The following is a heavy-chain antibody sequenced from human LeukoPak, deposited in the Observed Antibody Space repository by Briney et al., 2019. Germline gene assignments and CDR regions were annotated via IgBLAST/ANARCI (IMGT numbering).Heavy chain of an antibody. CDR2: ISAYNGNT. CDR1: GYTFTSYG. Sequence: ASVKVSCKASGYTFTSYGISWVRQAPGQGLEWMGWISAYNGNTNYAQKLQGRVTMTTDTSTSTAYMELSSLRSEDTAVYYCARGYYDFWSGYRPFDSWGQGTLVTVSS. D-gene: IGHD3-3*01. V-gene: IGHV1-18*01. CDR3: ARGYYDFWSGYRPFDS. J-gene: IGHJ4*02.